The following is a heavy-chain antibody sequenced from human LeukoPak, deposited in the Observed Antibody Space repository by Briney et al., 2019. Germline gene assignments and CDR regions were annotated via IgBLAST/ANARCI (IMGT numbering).Heavy chain of an antibody. Sequence: SGTLSLTCTVSGGSISSSSYFWGWIRQPPGRGLEWIGSIFYSGSTYYNPSLNSRVTISIDTSKNQFSLRLSSVTAADTAVYYCARQMNTVTADYWGQGTLVTVSS. D-gene: IGHD4-17*01. J-gene: IGHJ4*02. V-gene: IGHV4-39*01. CDR2: IFYSGST. CDR1: GGSISSSSYF. CDR3: ARQMNTVTADY.